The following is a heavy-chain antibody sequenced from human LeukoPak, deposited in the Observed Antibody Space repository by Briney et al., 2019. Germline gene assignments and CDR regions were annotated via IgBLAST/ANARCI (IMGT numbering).Heavy chain of an antibody. J-gene: IGHJ4*02. CDR2: IYYSGST. Sequence: SETLSLTCAVSGGSISSSSYYWGWIRQPPGKGLEWIGSIYYSGSTYYNPSLKSRVTISVDTSKNQFSLKLSSVTAADTAVYYCARASYPTVLGYWGQGTLVTVSS. CDR3: ARASYPTVLGY. V-gene: IGHV4-39*07. D-gene: IGHD4-17*01. CDR1: GGSISSSSYY.